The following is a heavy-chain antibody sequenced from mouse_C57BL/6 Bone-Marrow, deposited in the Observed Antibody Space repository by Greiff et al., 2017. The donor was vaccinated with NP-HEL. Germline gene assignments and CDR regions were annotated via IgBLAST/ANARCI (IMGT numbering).Heavy chain of an antibody. CDR1: GYTFTSYW. CDR2: IDPSDSYT. CDR3: AVAGCTTVVATRAMDY. Sequence: VQLQQPGAELVMPGASVKLSCKASGYTFTSYWMHWVKQRPGQGLEWIGEIDPSDSYTNYNQKFKDKATLTVDTSSSPAYMQLSSLTSEGSAVYDCAVAGCTTVVATRAMDYWGQGTSVTVSS. V-gene: IGHV1-69*01. J-gene: IGHJ4*01. D-gene: IGHD1-1*01.